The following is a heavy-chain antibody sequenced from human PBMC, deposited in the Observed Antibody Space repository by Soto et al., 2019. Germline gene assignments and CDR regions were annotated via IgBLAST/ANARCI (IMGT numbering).Heavy chain of an antibody. CDR2: INHSGST. D-gene: IGHD6-13*01. V-gene: IGHV4-34*01. J-gene: IGHJ6*02. Sequence: PSETLSLTCAVYGGSFSGYYWSWIRQPPGKGLEWIGEINHSGSTNYNPSLKSRVTVSVDTSKNQFSLKLSSVTAADTAVYYCATCPLTAAGDYADYYGMDVWGQGTTVTVSS. CDR3: ATCPLTAAGDYADYYGMDV. CDR1: GGSFSGYY.